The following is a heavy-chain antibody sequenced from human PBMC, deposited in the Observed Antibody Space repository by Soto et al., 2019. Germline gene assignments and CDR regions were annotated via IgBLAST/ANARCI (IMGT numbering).Heavy chain of an antibody. D-gene: IGHD5-12*01. V-gene: IGHV5-10-1*01. CDR2: IDPSDSYT. CDR1: GYSFTSYW. J-gene: IGHJ4*02. Sequence: GESLKISCKGSGYSFTSYWISWVRQMPGKGLEWMGRIDPSDSYTNYSPSFQGHVTISADKSISTAYLQWSSLKASDTAMYYCARHPNEVATTDYWGQGTLVTVSS. CDR3: ARHPNEVATTDY.